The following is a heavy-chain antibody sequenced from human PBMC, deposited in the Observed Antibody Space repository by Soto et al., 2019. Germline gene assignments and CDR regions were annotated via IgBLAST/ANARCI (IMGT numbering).Heavy chain of an antibody. J-gene: IGHJ2*01. CDR2: INTNTGNP. D-gene: IGHD6-13*01. CDR3: ARSMESYSSSWNHWYFDL. V-gene: IGHV7-4-1*01. Sequence: ASVKVSCKASGYTFTSYAMNWVRQAPGQGLEWMGWINTNTGNPTYAQGFTGRFVFSLDTSVSTAYLQICSLKAEDTAVYYCARSMESYSSSWNHWYFDLWGRGTLVTVSS. CDR1: GYTFTSYA.